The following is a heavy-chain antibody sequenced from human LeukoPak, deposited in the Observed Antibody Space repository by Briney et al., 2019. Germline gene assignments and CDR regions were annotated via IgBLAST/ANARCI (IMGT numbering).Heavy chain of an antibody. CDR1: GFTFSSYG. Sequence: GGSLRLSCAASGFTFSSYGMHWVRQAPGKGLEWVAVIWYDGSNKYYADSVKGRFTISRDNARNTSCLQMNSLRVEDTAVYYCVSNQLATWGQGTLVTVSS. J-gene: IGHJ5*02. V-gene: IGHV3-33*03. D-gene: IGHD2/OR15-2a*01. CDR2: IWYDGSNK. CDR3: VSNQLAT.